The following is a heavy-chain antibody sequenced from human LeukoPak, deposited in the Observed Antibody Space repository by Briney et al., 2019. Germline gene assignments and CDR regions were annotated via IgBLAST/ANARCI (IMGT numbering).Heavy chain of an antibody. D-gene: IGHD1-26*01. CDR3: ANNRRIPYGGNLYYFDY. J-gene: IGHJ4*02. V-gene: IGHV3-30*18. CDR1: GFTFSSYG. Sequence: GGSLRLSCAASGFTFSSYGMHWVRQAPGKGLEWVAVISYDGSNKYYADSVKGRFTISRDNSKNTLYLQMNSLRAEDTAVYYCANNRRIPYGGNLYYFDYWGQGTLVTVSS. CDR2: ISYDGSNK.